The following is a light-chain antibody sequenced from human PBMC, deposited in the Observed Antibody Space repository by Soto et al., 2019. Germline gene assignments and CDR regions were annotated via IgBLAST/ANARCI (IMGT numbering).Light chain of an antibody. J-gene: IGKJ2*01. V-gene: IGKV3-15*01. CDR1: QSFRSN. CDR2: AAS. CDR3: QQHNSFPRS. Sequence: EIVMTQSPATLSVSPGERATLSCRASQSFRSNLAWYQQKPGQAPRLLIFAASTRATGVPARFSGSGSGTEFTLTISSLQSEDSATYYCQQHNSFPRSFGQGTKLEIK.